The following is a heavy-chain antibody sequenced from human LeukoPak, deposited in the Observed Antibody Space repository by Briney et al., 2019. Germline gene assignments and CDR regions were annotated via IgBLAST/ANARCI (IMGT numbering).Heavy chain of an antibody. J-gene: IGHJ4*02. CDR3: ARSHYSDRGGYFSYRY. CDR2: IHYSGST. D-gene: IGHD3-22*01. CDR1: GGSISSGGYY. Sequence: SQTLSLTCTVSGGSISSGGYYWSWIRHRPGKGLEWIGYIHYSGSTYYSPSLKSRVTISVDTSKNQFSLKLNSVTAADTAVYYCARSHYSDRGGYFSYRYWGQGTLVTVSS. V-gene: IGHV4-31*03.